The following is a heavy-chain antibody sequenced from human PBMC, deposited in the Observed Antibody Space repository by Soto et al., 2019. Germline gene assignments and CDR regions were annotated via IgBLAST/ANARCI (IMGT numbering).Heavy chain of an antibody. CDR1: GFTLSNYY. V-gene: IGHV3-74*01. Sequence: EVQLVESGGGLVQPGGSLRLSCAVSGFTLSNYYMHWARQAPGKGLVWVSHINGDGTITDYADSVKGRFAISRDNARNTLYLQMNSLRAEDTAVYYCARGGVPADLDIWGEGTMVPVSS. D-gene: IGHD3-10*01. CDR3: ARGGVPADLDI. CDR2: INGDGTIT. J-gene: IGHJ3*02.